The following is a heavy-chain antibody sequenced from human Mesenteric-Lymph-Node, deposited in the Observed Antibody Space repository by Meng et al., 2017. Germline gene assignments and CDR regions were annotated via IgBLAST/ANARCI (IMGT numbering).Heavy chain of an antibody. Sequence: APPQESGPVLVKHLPPLSLSCTVSGGSSSSCSYYWSRSWQPAEKGLEWIGRIYTSGSTNYNPALKSRGTITVDTSKNQCSLKLSSGTAADTAVYYCSRDRDGDNWFDPWGQGTLVTVSS. CDR1: GGSSSSCSYY. J-gene: IGHJ5*02. D-gene: IGHD3-10*01. CDR2: IYTSGST. CDR3: SRDRDGDNWFDP. V-gene: IGHV4-61*02.